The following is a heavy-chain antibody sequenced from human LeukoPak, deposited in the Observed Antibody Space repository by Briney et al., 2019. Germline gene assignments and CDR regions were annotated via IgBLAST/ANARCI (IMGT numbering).Heavy chain of an antibody. CDR2: ISSSGGTI. CDR3: ARVRRRGDVCFYC. Sequence: PGGSLRLSCAASEFTVTTNDMNWVRQAPGKGLEWVSYISSSGGTIYYADSLKGRFTISRDNAKNSLYLQMNSLRAEDTAVYYRARVRRRGDVCFYCRGRGTLVTVSS. D-gene: IGHD2-8*01. V-gene: IGHV3-48*03. J-gene: IGHJ4*02. CDR1: EFTVTTND.